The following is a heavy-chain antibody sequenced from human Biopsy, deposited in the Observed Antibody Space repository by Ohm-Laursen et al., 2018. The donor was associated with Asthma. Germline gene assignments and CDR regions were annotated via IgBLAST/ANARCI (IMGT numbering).Heavy chain of an antibody. Sequence: SLRLSCAASGFTFGDYWMGWVRQVPGKGLEWVANIKHDGSEKNHVDSLKGRFTISGDNAKNSLYLQMNSLRAEDTAVYYCARTFYFWSPYHAEHYQLWGQGTLVTVSS. CDR3: ARTFYFWSPYHAEHYQL. CDR1: GFTFGDYW. D-gene: IGHD3-3*01. J-gene: IGHJ1*01. CDR2: IKHDGSEK. V-gene: IGHV3-7*01.